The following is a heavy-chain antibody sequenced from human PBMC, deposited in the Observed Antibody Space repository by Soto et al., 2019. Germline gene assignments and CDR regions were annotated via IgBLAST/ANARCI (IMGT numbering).Heavy chain of an antibody. V-gene: IGHV3-53*01. CDR1: GFTVSSNY. CDR3: ARGVAVAAVDY. J-gene: IGHJ4*02. CDR2: IYSGGST. Sequence: GSLRLSCAASGFTVSSNYMSWVRQAPGKGLEWVSVIYSGGSTYYADSVKGRFTISRDNSKNTLYLQMNSLRAEDTAVYYCARGVAVAAVDYWGQGTLVTVSS. D-gene: IGHD6-19*01.